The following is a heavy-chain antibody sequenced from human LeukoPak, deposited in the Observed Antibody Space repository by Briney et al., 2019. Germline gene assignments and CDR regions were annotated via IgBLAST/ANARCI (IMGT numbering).Heavy chain of an antibody. J-gene: IGHJ4*02. V-gene: IGHV4-61*02. D-gene: IGHD3-22*01. CDR3: ARDLYYYDSSGPPGLFDY. CDR2: IYTSGST. CDR1: GGSISSGSYY. Sequence: NPSETLSLTCTVSGGSISSGSYYWSWIRQPAGKGLEWIGRIYTSGSTNYNPSLKSRVTMSVDTSKNQFSLKLSSVTAADTAVYYCARDLYYYDSSGPPGLFDYWGQGTLVTVSS.